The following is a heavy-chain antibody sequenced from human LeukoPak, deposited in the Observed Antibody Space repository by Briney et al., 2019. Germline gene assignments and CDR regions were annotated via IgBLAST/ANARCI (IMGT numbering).Heavy chain of an antibody. CDR3: ARAGSGWSFDY. Sequence: SETLSLTCTVFGGSISSYYWTWIRQPPGKGREWIGYNSYSGNTNYNPSLQSRVSISLDMSKNQFSLKVSSVTAADTAVYYCARAGSGWSFDYWGQGALVTVSS. CDR2: NSYSGNT. D-gene: IGHD6-19*01. J-gene: IGHJ4*02. CDR1: GGSISSYY. V-gene: IGHV4-59*01.